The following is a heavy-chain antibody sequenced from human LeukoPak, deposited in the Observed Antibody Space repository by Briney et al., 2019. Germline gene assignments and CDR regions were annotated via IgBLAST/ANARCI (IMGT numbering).Heavy chain of an antibody. CDR2: IYQSGGT. D-gene: IGHD2-15*01. CDR1: GDSISSRNW. CDR3: ARQGGGTAWYFDL. J-gene: IGHJ2*01. V-gene: IGHV4-4*02. Sequence: SGTLSLTCAVSGDSISSRNWWSWVRQPPGKGLEWIGEIYQSGGTNYNPSLKSRVTISVDKSKNQFSLKLDSVTAADTAVYYCARQGGGTAWYFDLWGRGTLVTVSS.